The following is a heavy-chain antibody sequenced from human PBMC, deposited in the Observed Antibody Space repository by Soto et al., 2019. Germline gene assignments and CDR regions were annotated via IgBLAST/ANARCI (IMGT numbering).Heavy chain of an antibody. CDR2: INHSGST. CDR1: GGSFSGDY. Sequence: SETLSLTCAVYGGSFSGDYWSWIRQPPGMVLEWIGEINHSGSTNYNPSLKSRVTISVDTSKNQFSLKLSSVTAADTAVYYCATYSGSNTTPGGFDPWGQGTLVTVSS. J-gene: IGHJ5*02. V-gene: IGHV4-34*01. D-gene: IGHD1-26*01. CDR3: ATYSGSNTTPGGFDP.